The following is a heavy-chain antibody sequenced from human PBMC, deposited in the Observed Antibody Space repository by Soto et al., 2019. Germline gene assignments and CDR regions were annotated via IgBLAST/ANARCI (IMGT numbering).Heavy chain of an antibody. CDR2: IKSKTDGETT. CDR3: TSGYGLSVGDGH. J-gene: IGHJ4*02. D-gene: IGHD2-15*01. CDR1: GVTFTYAW. V-gene: IGHV3-15*07. Sequence: EVQLVESGGGLVKPVGSLRLSCAASGVTFTYAWMNWVRQAPGKGLEWVARIKSKTDGETTDYAAPVKGRFTISRADSKTETTLYLQMSSLKADDTAVYYCTSGYGLSVGDGHWGQGTRVTVS.